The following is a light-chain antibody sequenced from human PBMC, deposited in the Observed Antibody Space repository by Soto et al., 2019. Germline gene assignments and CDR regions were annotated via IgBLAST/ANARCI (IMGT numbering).Light chain of an antibody. CDR3: QHRANWPRA. CDR2: DAS. J-gene: IGKJ3*01. CDR1: QGIGKY. Sequence: EIVLTQSPVTLSLSPGEGATLSCRASQGIGKYLAWYQQKPGQAPRLLIYDASNRATGIPARFSGSGSGTXXXLTISSLEAEDFAVYYCQHRANWPRAFGPGTKVDIK. V-gene: IGKV3-11*01.